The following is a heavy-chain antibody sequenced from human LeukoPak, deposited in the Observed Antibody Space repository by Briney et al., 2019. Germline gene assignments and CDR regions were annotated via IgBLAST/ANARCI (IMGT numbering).Heavy chain of an antibody. CDR1: GGSFSGYY. CDR3: ARGRRVDSSGWYVNY. D-gene: IGHD6-19*01. V-gene: IGHV4-34*01. CDR2: INHSGST. J-gene: IGHJ4*02. Sequence: SETLSHTCAVHGGSFSGYYWSWIRQPPGKGLEWIGEINHSGSTNYNPSLKSRVTISVDTSKNQFSLKLSSVTAADTAAYYCARGRRVDSSGWYVNYWGQGTLVTVSS.